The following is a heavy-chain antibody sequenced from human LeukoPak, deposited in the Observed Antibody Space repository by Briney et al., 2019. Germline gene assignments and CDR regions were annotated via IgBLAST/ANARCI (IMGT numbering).Heavy chain of an antibody. Sequence: HPGGSLRLSCAASGFTFSSYGMHWVRQAPGKGLEWVAVIWYDGSNKYYADSVKGRFTISRDNSKNTLYLQMNRLRAEDTAVYSCANSPNQWLAPGYFQHWGQGTLVTVSS. D-gene: IGHD3-22*01. J-gene: IGHJ1*01. V-gene: IGHV3-33*06. CDR3: ANSPNQWLAPGYFQH. CDR1: GFTFSSYG. CDR2: IWYDGSNK.